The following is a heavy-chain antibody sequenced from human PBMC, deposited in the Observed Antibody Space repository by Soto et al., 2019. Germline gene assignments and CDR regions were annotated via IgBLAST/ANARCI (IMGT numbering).Heavy chain of an antibody. V-gene: IGHV3-15*01. Sequence: GSLRLSCAASGFTFSSYSMNWVRQAPGKGLEWVSYISSSSSTIYYADSVKGRIKGEADGGTTDYAAPVKGRITISRDHSKETLYLQMNSLKTEDTAVYYCATGLSNGYYNFDYWGQGTPVTV. CDR1: GFTFSSYS. CDR2: IKGEADGGTT. D-gene: IGHD3-22*01. J-gene: IGHJ4*02. CDR3: ATGLSNGYYNFDY.